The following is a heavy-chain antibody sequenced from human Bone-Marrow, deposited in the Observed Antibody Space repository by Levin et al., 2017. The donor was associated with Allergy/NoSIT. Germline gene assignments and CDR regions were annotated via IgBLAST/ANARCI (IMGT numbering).Heavy chain of an antibody. CDR2: VNWDGGDT. CDR3: ARDFRGSDSYHYYHYFGMDV. V-gene: IGHV3-43D*03. J-gene: IGHJ6*02. Sequence: GGSLRLSCAASGFNFAEYGMHWVRQFPGKGLEWVSLVNWDGGDTFYADSVKGRFTISRDNTKDSLFLQMDSLRPEDSALYFCARDFRGSDSYHYYHYFGMDVWGQGTTVSVSS. D-gene: IGHD3-10*01. CDR1: GFNFAEYG.